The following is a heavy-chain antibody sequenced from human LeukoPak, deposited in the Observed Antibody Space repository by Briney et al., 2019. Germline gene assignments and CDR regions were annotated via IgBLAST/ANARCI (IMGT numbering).Heavy chain of an antibody. CDR3: ARGRGMDV. J-gene: IGHJ6*02. Sequence: GGPLTLPCAASGFPLSRYRVRWVPQAPGKGLEWVAYINQEGREKYYVHSVKGRFTISRHNAKNSLYLQMSSLRAEDTAVYYCARGRGMDVWGQGTTVTVS. V-gene: IGHV3-7*01. CDR2: INQEGREK. CDR1: GFPLSRYR.